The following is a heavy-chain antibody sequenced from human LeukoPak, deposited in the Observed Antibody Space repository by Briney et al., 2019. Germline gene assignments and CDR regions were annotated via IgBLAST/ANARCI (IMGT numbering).Heavy chain of an antibody. J-gene: IGHJ4*02. CDR1: GYTFTSYY. CDR3: ASPISYHNGSYLTFDY. V-gene: IGHV1-46*01. D-gene: IGHD1-26*01. Sequence: ASVKVSCKASGYTFTSYYMHWVRQAPGQGLEWMGIINPSGGSTSYAQKFQGRVTITADKSTSTAYMELSSLRSEDTAVYYCASPISYHNGSYLTFDYWGQGTLVTVSS. CDR2: INPSGGST.